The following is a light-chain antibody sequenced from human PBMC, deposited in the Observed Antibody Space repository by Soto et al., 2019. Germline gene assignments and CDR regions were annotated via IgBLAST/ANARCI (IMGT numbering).Light chain of an antibody. Sequence: ELVLTQSPGTLSLSPGERATLSCRASQSVSSYLAWYQQKPGQAPRLLIYGASNRATGIPDRLSGSGSGTDFTLTISRPEPEDSAVYYCQQYGTSGTFGQGTKVDIK. CDR2: GAS. V-gene: IGKV3-20*01. CDR3: QQYGTSGT. CDR1: QSVSSY. J-gene: IGKJ1*01.